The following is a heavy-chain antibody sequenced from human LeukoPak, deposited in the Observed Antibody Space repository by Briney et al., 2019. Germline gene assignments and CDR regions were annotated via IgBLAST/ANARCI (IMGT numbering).Heavy chain of an antibody. CDR2: INAGNGNT. D-gene: IGHD3-10*01. V-gene: IGHV1-3*01. CDR1: GYTFTNYA. Sequence: GASVKVSCKASGYTFTNYAIHWVRQAPGQGLEWMGWINAGNGNTYYSQKFQGRVTITRDTSASTASMELSSLRSEDTAVYYCVRDIKYYGSGSSSLDYWGQGTLVTVSS. J-gene: IGHJ4*02. CDR3: VRDIKYYGSGSSSLDY.